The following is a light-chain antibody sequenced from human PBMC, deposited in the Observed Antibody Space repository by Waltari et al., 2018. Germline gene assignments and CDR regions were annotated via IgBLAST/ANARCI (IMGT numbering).Light chain of an antibody. Sequence: DTQMTQSPSSLSASVGDRVTITCQSSQDISHFLNWYQQKPGTAPKLLITDASTLQTGVPARFSGGRSGTQFTFTVKGLQPEDVATYFCQQYDNLPLTFGGGTKVEI. CDR1: QDISHF. V-gene: IGKV1-33*01. CDR2: DAS. J-gene: IGKJ4*01. CDR3: QQYDNLPLT.